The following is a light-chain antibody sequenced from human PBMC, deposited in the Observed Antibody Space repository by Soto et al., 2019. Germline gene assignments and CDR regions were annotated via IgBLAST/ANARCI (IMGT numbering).Light chain of an antibody. Sequence: EIVMTQSPATLSVSPGERATLSCRASQSASSSYLAWYQHKPGQAPRLLIYGASSRPTGIPDRFSGSGSGTDFTLTISKLEPEDFAVYYCQQYGSSPTFGQGTKV. CDR2: GAS. V-gene: IGKV3-20*01. CDR3: QQYGSSPT. J-gene: IGKJ1*01. CDR1: QSASSSY.